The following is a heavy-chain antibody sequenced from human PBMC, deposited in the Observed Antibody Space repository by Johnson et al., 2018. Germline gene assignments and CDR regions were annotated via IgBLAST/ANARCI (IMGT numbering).Heavy chain of an antibody. CDR3: AKKVGLGIDCMDV. V-gene: IGHV3-30*02. CDR2: IWYDGSNN. CDR1: GFTFSSYG. D-gene: IGHD7-27*01. Sequence: QVQLVESGGGLVKPGGSLRLSCAASGFTFSSYGMHWVRQAPGKGLAWVAVIWYDGSNNYYADSVKGRFTISRDNSKNTLYLEMNSLRVEETAVYYCAKKVGLGIDCMDVWGKGTTVIVSS. J-gene: IGHJ6*03.